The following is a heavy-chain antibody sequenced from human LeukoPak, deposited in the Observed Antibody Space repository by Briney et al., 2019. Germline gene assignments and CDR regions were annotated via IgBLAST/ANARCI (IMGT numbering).Heavy chain of an antibody. V-gene: IGHV3-21*01. J-gene: IGHJ6*03. Sequence: GGSLRLSCAASGFTFSSYSMNWVRQAAGKGLEWVSSISSSSSYIYYADSVKGRFTISRDNAKNSLYLQVNSLRAEDTAVYYCARDLEGYSSSSGGYYYYYMDVWGKGTTVTVSS. CDR3: ARDLEGYSSSSGGYYYYYMDV. CDR2: ISSSSSYI. CDR1: GFTFSSYS. D-gene: IGHD6-6*01.